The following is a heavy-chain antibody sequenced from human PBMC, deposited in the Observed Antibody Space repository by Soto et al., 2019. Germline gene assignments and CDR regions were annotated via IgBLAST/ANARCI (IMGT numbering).Heavy chain of an antibody. CDR2: IKSKTDGETV. D-gene: IGHD3-22*01. Sequence: GSLRLSCVGSGISFTTAWMNWVRQAPGKGLEWVGRIKSKTDGETVDYAAPVRGRFIISRDDSKNTVYLSVSGLKTEDTAIYYCATQQFFDASGFSFDQWGQGSLVTVSS. CDR3: ATQQFFDASGFSFDQ. V-gene: IGHV3-15*01. J-gene: IGHJ4*02. CDR1: GISFTTAW.